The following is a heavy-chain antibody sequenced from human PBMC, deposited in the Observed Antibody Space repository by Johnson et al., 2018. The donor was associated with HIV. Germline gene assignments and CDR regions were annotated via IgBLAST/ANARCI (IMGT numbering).Heavy chain of an antibody. CDR1: GFTFSNYA. Sequence: QEQLVESGGGVVQPGRSLRLSCAASGFTFSNYAMHWVRQAPGRGLEWVSVIYSGGSTYYADSVKGRFTISRDNSKNTLYLQMNSLRAEDTAVYYCASKAAGTMHAFDMWGQGTMVTVSS. CDR2: IYSGGST. J-gene: IGHJ3*02. D-gene: IGHD6-13*01. CDR3: ASKAAGTMHAFDM. V-gene: IGHV3-NL1*01.